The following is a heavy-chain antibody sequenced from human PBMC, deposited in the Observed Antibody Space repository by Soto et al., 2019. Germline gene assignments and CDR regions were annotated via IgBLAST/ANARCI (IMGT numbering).Heavy chain of an antibody. CDR3: ARDRGRGPHDTVSGYGMDV. CDR1: GYTFTGYY. D-gene: IGHD5-18*01. J-gene: IGHJ6*02. V-gene: IGHV1-2*04. CDR2: INPNSGGT. Sequence: ASVKVSCKASGYTFTGYYMHWVRQAPGQGLEWMGWINPNSGGTNYAQKFQGWVTMTRDTSISTAYMELSRLRSDDTAVYYCARDRGRGPHDTVSGYGMDVWGQGTTVTVSS.